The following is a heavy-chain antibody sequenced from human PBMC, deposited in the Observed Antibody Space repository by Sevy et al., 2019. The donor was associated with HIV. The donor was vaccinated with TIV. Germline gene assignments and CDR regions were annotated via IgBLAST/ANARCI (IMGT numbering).Heavy chain of an antibody. V-gene: IGHV6-1*01. Sequence: SQTLSLTCTISGDSVSSNSAARNWIRQSPSRGLEWLGRTYYRSKWYNDYAVSVKSRITINPDTSKNQFSLQLNSVTPEDTAVYYCAVEMASTTTRGFDYWGQGTLVTVSS. CDR2: TYYRSKWYN. CDR1: GDSVSSNSAA. J-gene: IGHJ4*02. CDR3: AVEMASTTTRGFDY. D-gene: IGHD5-12*01.